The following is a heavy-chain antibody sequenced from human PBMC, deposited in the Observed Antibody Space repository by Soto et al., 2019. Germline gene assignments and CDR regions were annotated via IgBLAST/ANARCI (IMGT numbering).Heavy chain of an antibody. D-gene: IGHD2-15*01. V-gene: IGHV1-3*01. J-gene: IGHJ4*02. Sequence: QVQLVQSGAEVKKPGASVKVFCKASGYSFTDYAIHWVRQAPGERLEWMGWINAGNSNTKYSQNLQGRVTITRDTSASTAYMELGSLTSDDTAVYYCARERNISGDSCYDYWGQGTLVTVSS. CDR1: GYSFTDYA. CDR3: ARERNISGDSCYDY. CDR2: INAGNSNT.